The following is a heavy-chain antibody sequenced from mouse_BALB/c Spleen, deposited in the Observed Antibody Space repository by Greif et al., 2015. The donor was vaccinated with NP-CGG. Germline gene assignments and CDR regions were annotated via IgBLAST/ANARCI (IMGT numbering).Heavy chain of an antibody. V-gene: IGHV5-12*02. CDR2: ISNGGGST. CDR1: GFTFSDYY. D-gene: IGHD1-1*01. J-gene: IGHJ4*01. CDR3: ARDYGSSYYAMDY. Sequence: EVKLVESGGGLVQPGGSLKLSCATSGFTFSDYYMYWVRQTPEKRLEWVAYISNGGGSTYYPDTVKGRFTISRDNAKNTLYLQMSRLKSEDTAMYYCARDYGSSYYAMDYWGQGTSVTVSS.